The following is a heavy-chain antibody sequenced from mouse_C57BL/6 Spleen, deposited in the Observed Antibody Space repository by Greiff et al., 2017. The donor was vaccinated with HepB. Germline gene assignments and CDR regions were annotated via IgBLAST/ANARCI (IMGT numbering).Heavy chain of an antibody. CDR1: GFTFSSYA. D-gene: IGHD2-5*01. CDR3: ARDASNYGEDY. J-gene: IGHJ4*01. V-gene: IGHV5-4*01. Sequence: EVKLQESGGGLVKPGGSLKLSCAASGFTFSSYAMSWVRQTPEKRLEWVATISDGGSYTYYPDNVKGRFTISRDNAKNNLYLQMSHLKSEDTAMYYCARDASNYGEDYWGQGTSVTVSS. CDR2: ISDGGSYT.